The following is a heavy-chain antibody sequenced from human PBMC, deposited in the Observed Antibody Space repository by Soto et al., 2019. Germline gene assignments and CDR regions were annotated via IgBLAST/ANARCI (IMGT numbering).Heavy chain of an antibody. J-gene: IGHJ4*02. Sequence: QVQLVQSGAEVKKPGASVKVCCKASGYTFTSYDINWVRQATGQGLEWMGWMNPNSGNTGHAQKFQGGVTMTRNTSISTAYMELSSLRYEDTAVYYCALIPGISVAGRQDFDYWGQGTLVTVSS. CDR2: MNPNSGNT. V-gene: IGHV1-8*01. CDR1: GYTFTSYD. D-gene: IGHD6-19*01. CDR3: ALIPGISVAGRQDFDY.